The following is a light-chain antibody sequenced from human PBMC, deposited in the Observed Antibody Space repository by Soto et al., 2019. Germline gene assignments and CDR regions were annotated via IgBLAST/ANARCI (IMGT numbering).Light chain of an antibody. V-gene: IGLV2-14*01. CDR1: SCDVGGYNY. CDR3: SSYTTSNTRQIV. CDR2: DVS. Sequence: FVLTQPASASGSPGPSSPISCTRTSCDVGGYNYVSWYQQHPGKAPKFMIYDVSNRPSGVSNRFSGSKSGNTASLTISGLQAEDEADYYCSSYTTSNTRQIVFGTGTKVTVL. J-gene: IGLJ1*01.